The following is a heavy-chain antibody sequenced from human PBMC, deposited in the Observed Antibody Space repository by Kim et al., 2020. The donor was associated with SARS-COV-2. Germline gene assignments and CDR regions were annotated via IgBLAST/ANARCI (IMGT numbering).Heavy chain of an antibody. CDR3: AKRGGYYDFWSGTQIDYYGMDV. V-gene: IGHV3-23*01. J-gene: IGHJ6*02. D-gene: IGHD3-3*01. CDR1: GFTFSSYA. CDR2: ISGSGGST. Sequence: GGSLRLSCAASGFTFSSYAMSWVRQAPGKGLEWVSAISGSGGSTYYADSVKGRFTISRDNSKNTLYLQMNSLRAEDTAVYYCAKRGGYYDFWSGTQIDYYGMDVWGQGTTVTVSS.